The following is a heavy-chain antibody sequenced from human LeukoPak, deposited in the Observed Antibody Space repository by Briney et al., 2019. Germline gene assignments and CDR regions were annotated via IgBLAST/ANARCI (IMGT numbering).Heavy chain of an antibody. CDR3: ATGKQWLSFDS. Sequence: GGSLRLSCAASGFTFSTYAMNWVRQAPGKGLEWVSTISGSGDTTSYLDSVKGRFTISRDNSRNTLYLQMNSLRADDTAVYYCATGKQWLSFDSWGQGTLVTVSS. CDR1: GFTFSTYA. V-gene: IGHV3-23*01. D-gene: IGHD6-19*01. J-gene: IGHJ4*02. CDR2: ISGSGDTT.